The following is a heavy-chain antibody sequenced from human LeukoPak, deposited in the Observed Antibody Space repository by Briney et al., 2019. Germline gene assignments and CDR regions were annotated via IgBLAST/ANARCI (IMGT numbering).Heavy chain of an antibody. CDR1: GYTFTSYG. CDR3: ARESLAYYYYYYGMDV. CDR2: ISAYNGNT. V-gene: IGHV1-18*01. J-gene: IGHJ6*02. Sequence: ASVKVSCKASGYTFTSYGISWVRQAPGQGLEWMGWISAYNGNTNYAQKLQGRVTMTTHTSTSTAYMELRSLRSDDTAVYYCARESLAYYYYYYGMDVWGQGTAVTVSS.